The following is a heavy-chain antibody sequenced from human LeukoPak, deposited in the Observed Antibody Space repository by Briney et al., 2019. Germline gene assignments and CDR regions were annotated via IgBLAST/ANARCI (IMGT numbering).Heavy chain of an antibody. CDR2: IDPTDSYT. J-gene: IGHJ4*02. V-gene: IGHV5-10-1*01. CDR1: GYRFTSYW. Sequence: RGESLRISCKGSGYRFTSYWISWVRQMPGKGLEWMGRIDPTDSYTNYSPSFQGHVTISADKTISTAYLQWSTLKASDTAMYYCARQGHNFFDYWGQGTLVTVSS. CDR3: ARQGHNFFDY.